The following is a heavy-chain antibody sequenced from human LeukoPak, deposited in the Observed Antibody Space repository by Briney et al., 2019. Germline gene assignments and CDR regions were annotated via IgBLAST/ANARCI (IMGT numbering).Heavy chain of an antibody. D-gene: IGHD1-26*01. CDR3: ARHVMGTSIQYYRLKLSFDY. CDR1: GGSFSGYY. CDR2: INHSGST. Sequence: MSSETLSLTCAVYGGSFSGYYWSWIRQPPGKGLEWIGEINHSGSTNYNPSLKSRVTISVDTSKNQFSLKLSSVTAADTAVYYCARHVMGTSIQYYRLKLSFDYWGQGTLVTVSS. V-gene: IGHV4-34*01. J-gene: IGHJ4*02.